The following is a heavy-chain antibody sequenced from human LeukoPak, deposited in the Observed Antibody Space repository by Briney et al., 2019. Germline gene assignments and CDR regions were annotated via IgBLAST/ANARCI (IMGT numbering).Heavy chain of an antibody. Sequence: SETLSLTCTVSGGSISSYYWSWIRQPPGKGLEWIGYIYYSGSTNYNPSLKSRVTISVDTSKNQFSLKLSSVTAADTAVYYCAREYYYDSSGINWFDPWGQGTLVTVSS. D-gene: IGHD3-22*01. CDR3: AREYYYDSSGINWFDP. CDR2: IYYSGST. CDR1: GGSISSYY. J-gene: IGHJ5*02. V-gene: IGHV4-59*01.